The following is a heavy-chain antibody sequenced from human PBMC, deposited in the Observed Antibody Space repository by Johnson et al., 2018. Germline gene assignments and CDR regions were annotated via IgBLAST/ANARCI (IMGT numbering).Heavy chain of an antibody. CDR2: ISYDGRDK. Sequence: QVQLVEAGGGVVQPGKSLRLSCAASVFTFSTFGMHWVRQAPGKGLEWVTLISYDGRDKYYAAAVRGRFTISRDNSKNTLYLQMNSLRAEDTAVYYCAKGSRLQDYFYYYYMDVWGKGTTVTVSS. CDR1: VFTFSTFG. V-gene: IGHV3-30*18. CDR3: AKGSRLQDYFYYYYMDV. J-gene: IGHJ6*03. D-gene: IGHD5-24*01.